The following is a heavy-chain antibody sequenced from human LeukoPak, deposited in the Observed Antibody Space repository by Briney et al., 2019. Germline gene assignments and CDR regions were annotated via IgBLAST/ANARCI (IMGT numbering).Heavy chain of an antibody. V-gene: IGHV3-74*01. D-gene: IGHD3-22*01. CDR3: ARDQGSYYYDPGWFDP. J-gene: IGHJ5*02. Sequence: PGGSLRLSCAASGFTFSEAWLSWVRQAPGKGLVWVSRINSDGSSTSYADSVKGRFTISRDNAKNTLYLQMNSLRAEDTAVYYCARDQGSYYYDPGWFDPWGQGTLVTVSS. CDR2: INSDGSST. CDR1: GFTFSEAW.